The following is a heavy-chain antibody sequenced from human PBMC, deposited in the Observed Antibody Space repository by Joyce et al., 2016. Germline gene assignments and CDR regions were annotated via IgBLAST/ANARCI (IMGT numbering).Heavy chain of an antibody. CDR3: ATGGGMDV. CDR2: IKPDGSEK. V-gene: IGHV3-7*01. Sequence: EVQLVESGGGLVQPGGSMSFSCAASGFTFSTTWMTWVRQSPGKGPEWVANIKPDGSEKYYVGSVKGRFTISRDNAKNSLSLLMNSLRVDDTAVYYCATGGGMDVWGQGTTVTVSS. J-gene: IGHJ6*02. CDR1: GFTFSTTW.